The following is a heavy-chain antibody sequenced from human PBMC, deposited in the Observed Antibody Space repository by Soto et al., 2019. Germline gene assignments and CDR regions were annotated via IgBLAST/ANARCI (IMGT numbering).Heavy chain of an antibody. CDR1: GGSFSGYY. V-gene: IGHV4-34*01. CDR3: ASGSYGYVNYYYYGMDV. J-gene: IGHJ6*02. Sequence: SETLSLTCAVYGGSFSGYYWSWIRQPPGKGLEWIGEINHSGSTNYNPSLKSRVTISVDTSKNQFSLKLSSVTAADTAVYYCASGSYGYVNYYYYGMDVWGQGTTVTVS. CDR2: INHSGST. D-gene: IGHD5-18*01.